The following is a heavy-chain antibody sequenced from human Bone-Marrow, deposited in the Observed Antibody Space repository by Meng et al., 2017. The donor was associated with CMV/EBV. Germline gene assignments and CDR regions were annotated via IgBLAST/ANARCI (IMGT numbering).Heavy chain of an antibody. CDR2: IKCDGSEK. Sequence: GESLKISCAASGFTFSSSWMHWVCQAPEKGLGWVADIKCDGSEKYYVDSGKGRLTITRDNAKNSHYLQVNSLRAEDMTVYYCATWRVAAAGTIYYYYGMDVWGQGTTVTVSS. D-gene: IGHD6-13*01. J-gene: IGHJ6*02. V-gene: IGHV3-52*01. CDR3: ATWRVAAAGTIYYYYGMDV. CDR1: GFTFSSSW.